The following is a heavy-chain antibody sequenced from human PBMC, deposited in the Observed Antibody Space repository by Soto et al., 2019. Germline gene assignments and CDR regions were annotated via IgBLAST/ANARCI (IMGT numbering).Heavy chain of an antibody. CDR1: GGAFSSDA. D-gene: IGHD1-7*01. Sequence: SVKVCWKASGGAFSSDAISWVRQAHGQGLEWMGGIIPIFGTANYAQKFQGRVTITADESTSTAYMELSSLRSEDTAVYYCARDPGITGTTGYYGMDVWGQGTTVTVSS. J-gene: IGHJ6*02. CDR2: IIPIFGTA. V-gene: IGHV1-69*13. CDR3: ARDPGITGTTGYYGMDV.